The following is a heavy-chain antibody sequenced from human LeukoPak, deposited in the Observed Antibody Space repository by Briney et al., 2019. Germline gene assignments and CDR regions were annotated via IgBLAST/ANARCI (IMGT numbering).Heavy chain of an antibody. D-gene: IGHD6-13*01. CDR1: GFTFSSYS. V-gene: IGHV3-21*01. CDR3: AAPWGSSWCYFDF. CDR2: ISSSSSYI. J-gene: IGHJ4*02. Sequence: GGSLRLSCAASGFTFSSYSMNWVRQAPGKGLEWVSSISSSSSYIYYADSVKGRFTISRDNAKNSLYLQMNSLRAEDTAVYYCAAPWGSSWCYFDFWGQGTLVTVS.